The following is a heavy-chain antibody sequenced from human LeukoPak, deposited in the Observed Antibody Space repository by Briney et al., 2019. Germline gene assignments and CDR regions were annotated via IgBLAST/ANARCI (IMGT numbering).Heavy chain of an antibody. CDR1: GGSLSAYY. V-gene: IGHV4-34*01. CDR2: INHSGST. J-gene: IGHJ6*03. Sequence: PSETLSLTCAVYGGSLSAYYWTWIRQPPGKGLEWIGEINHSGSTNYNPSLKSRVTISVDTSKNHFSLNLRSVTAADTAVYYCASVRRGFGESSKYYSYYYMDVWGNGTTVTISS. D-gene: IGHD3-10*01. CDR3: ASVRRGFGESSKYYSYYYMDV.